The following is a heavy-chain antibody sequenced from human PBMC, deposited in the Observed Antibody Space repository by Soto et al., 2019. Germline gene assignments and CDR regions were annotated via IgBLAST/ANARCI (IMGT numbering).Heavy chain of an antibody. CDR3: ARGPDYEGYFDY. CDR1: GYTFTSYA. Sequence: GASVKVSCKASGYTFTSYAMHWVRQAPGQRLEWMGWINAGNGNTKYSQKFQGRVTISADESMTTVYMELSGLTSEDTAVYYCARGPDYEGYFDYWGRGTLVTVSS. J-gene: IGHJ4*02. D-gene: IGHD3-22*01. CDR2: INAGNGNT. V-gene: IGHV1-3*01.